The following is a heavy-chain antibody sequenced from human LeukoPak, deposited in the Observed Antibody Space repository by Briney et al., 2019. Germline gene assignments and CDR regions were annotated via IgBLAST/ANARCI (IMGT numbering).Heavy chain of an antibody. CDR3: TRLGGSSGVDY. CDR2: IDTDGTGT. J-gene: IGHJ4*02. Sequence: GGSLRLSCAASGFTFSSYWMHWVRRVPGKGLVWVSRIDTDGTGTSYADSVKGRFTVSRDNAKNTLYLQMISLRAEDTAVYYCTRLGGSSGVDYWGQGTLVTVSS. CDR1: GFTFSSYW. D-gene: IGHD6-19*01. V-gene: IGHV3-74*01.